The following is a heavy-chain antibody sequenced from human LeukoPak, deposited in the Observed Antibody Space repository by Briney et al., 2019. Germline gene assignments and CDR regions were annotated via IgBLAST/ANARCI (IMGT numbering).Heavy chain of an antibody. CDR2: ISAYNGNT. CDR1: GYTFTSYG. D-gene: IGHD5-18*01. Sequence: ASVTVSCKASGYTFTSYGISWVRQAPGQGLEWMGWISAYNGNTNYAQKLQGTLTMTTDTSTSTAYMELRSLRSDDTAVYYCARVPDTAMVPFDYWGQGTLVTVSS. J-gene: IGHJ4*02. V-gene: IGHV1-18*01. CDR3: ARVPDTAMVPFDY.